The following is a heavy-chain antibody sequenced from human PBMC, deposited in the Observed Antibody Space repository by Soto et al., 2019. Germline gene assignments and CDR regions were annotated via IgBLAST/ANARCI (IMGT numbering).Heavy chain of an antibody. CDR2: IYYSGST. J-gene: IGHJ5*02. CDR1: GGSISSGDYY. D-gene: IGHD3-22*01. V-gene: IGHV4-30-4*08. Sequence: SETLSLTCTVSGGSISSGDYYWNWIRQPPGKGLEWIGNIYYSGSTYYNPSLKSRASVSGDTSKNQFSLKLTSVTAADTAVYYCVRAYYDSSGNWFDPWGQGTLVTVSS. CDR3: VRAYYDSSGNWFDP.